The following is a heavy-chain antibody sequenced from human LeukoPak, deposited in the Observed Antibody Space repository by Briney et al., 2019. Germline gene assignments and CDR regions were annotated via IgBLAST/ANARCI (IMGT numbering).Heavy chain of an antibody. V-gene: IGHV3-48*02. CDR1: GFTFSTKS. CDR2: ITADSGTT. Sequence: GGSLRLSCAVSGFTFSTKSMKWVRQAPEKGLEWVSYITADSGTTYYADSVKGRFTISRDNAKNSLYLQMNSLRDEDTAVYYCASRDYFDYWGQGTLVTVSS. CDR3: ASRDYFDY. J-gene: IGHJ4*02.